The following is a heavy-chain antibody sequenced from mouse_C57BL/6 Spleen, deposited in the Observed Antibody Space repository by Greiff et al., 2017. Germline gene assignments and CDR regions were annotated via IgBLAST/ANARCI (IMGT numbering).Heavy chain of an antibody. CDR3: ARFPYYGSSYDWYFDD. Sequence: QVQLQQPGAELVKPGASVKLSCKASGYTFTSYWMHWVKQRPGQGLEWIGMIHPNSGSTNYNEKFKGKATLTADKSSSTAYMQLSSLTSEDSAVYVCARFPYYGSSYDWYFDDWGKGTTVTVSS. CDR1: GYTFTSYW. D-gene: IGHD1-1*01. V-gene: IGHV1-64*01. CDR2: IHPNSGST. J-gene: IGHJ1*03.